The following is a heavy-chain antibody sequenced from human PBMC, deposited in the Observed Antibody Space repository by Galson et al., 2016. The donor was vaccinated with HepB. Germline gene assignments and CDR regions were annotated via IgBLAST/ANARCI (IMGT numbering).Heavy chain of an antibody. D-gene: IGHD2-2*01. CDR2: IYNGGNT. Sequence: SLRLSCAASGFTVSSNYMNWVRQAPGKGLEWVSVIYNGGNTYYAESVKGRFTISRDNSKDTLYLQMNNLRAEDTAVYYCAKDQFLGVVPAATDYWGQGTLVTVSS. CDR3: AKDQFLGVVPAATDY. CDR1: GFTVSSNY. V-gene: IGHV3-53*01. J-gene: IGHJ4*02.